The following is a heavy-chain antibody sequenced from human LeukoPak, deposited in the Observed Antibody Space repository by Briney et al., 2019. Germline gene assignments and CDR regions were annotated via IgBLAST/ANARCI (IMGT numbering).Heavy chain of an antibody. D-gene: IGHD6-19*01. V-gene: IGHV3-23*01. J-gene: IGHJ4*02. CDR2: INSNGDEI. CDR3: ARVGGVAGRAFDY. CDR1: GFTFSTYA. Sequence: GGSLRLSCAASGFTFSTYAMTWVRQAPGKGLEWVSGINSNGDEIYYADSVRGRFTISRDNSNNALYLQMNSLRAEDTAVYYCARVGGVAGRAFDYWGQGTLVTVSS.